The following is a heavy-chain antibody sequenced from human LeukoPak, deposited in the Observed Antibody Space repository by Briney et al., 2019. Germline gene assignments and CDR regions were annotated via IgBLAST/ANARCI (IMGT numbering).Heavy chain of an antibody. CDR3: ARDEAGFGTTPLDY. D-gene: IGHD2-8*01. Sequence: ASVKVFCKASGYTFTNYGITWVRQAPGRGLQCMGGISTYNGNTHYAQRFQGRVTMTTDTSTSTVYMELRSLRSDDTAVYYCARDEAGFGTTPLDYWGQGTLVTVSS. CDR1: GYTFTNYG. V-gene: IGHV1-18*01. J-gene: IGHJ4*02. CDR2: ISTYNGNT.